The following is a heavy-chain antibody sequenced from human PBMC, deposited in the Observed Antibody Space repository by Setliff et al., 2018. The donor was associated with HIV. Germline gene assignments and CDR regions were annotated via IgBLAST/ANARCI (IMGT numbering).Heavy chain of an antibody. J-gene: IGHJ3*02. Sequence: PGGSLRLSCAASGFIFSRYSMNWVRQAPGKGLEWVSYISSSGSTIYYADSVKGRFTISRDTAKNSRYLQMNSLRAEDTAVYYCAREPYDSSGYYPHDAFDIWSQGTMVTVSS. V-gene: IGHV3-48*04. CDR1: GFIFSRYS. CDR3: AREPYDSSGYYPHDAFDI. D-gene: IGHD3-22*01. CDR2: ISSSGSTI.